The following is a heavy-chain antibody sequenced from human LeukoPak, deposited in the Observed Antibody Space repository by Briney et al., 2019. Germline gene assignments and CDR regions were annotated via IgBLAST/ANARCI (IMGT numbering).Heavy chain of an antibody. Sequence: TSETLSLTCAVYGGSFSGYYWSWIRQPPGKGLEWIGEINHSGSTNYNPSLKSRVTISVDTSKNQFSLKLSSVTAADTAVYYCAREGRGYSYGYSYYYMDVWGKGTTVTVSS. CDR1: GGSFSGYY. J-gene: IGHJ6*03. D-gene: IGHD5-18*01. CDR2: INHSGST. V-gene: IGHV4-34*01. CDR3: AREGRGYSYGYSYYYMDV.